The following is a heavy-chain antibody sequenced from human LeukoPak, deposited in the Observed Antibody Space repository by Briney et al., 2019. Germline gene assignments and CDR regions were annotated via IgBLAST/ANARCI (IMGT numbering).Heavy chain of an antibody. CDR2: INTNNGNT. CDR1: GYTSSDYG. CDR3: ARDVPGSIGTTARFDP. V-gene: IGHV1-18*01. D-gene: IGHD1-1*01. Sequence: VASVKVSCKSSGYTSSDYGISWMRQAPGQGLEWMGWINTNNGNTNYAQQFQGRVTMTTDTSTSTAYMELRSLKSDDTAVYYCARDVPGSIGTTARFDPWGQGTLVTVSS. J-gene: IGHJ5*02.